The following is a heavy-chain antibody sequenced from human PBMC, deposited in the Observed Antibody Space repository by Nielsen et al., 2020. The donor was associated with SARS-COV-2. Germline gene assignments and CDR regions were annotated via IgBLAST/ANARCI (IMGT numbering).Heavy chain of an antibody. V-gene: IGHV4-39*07. D-gene: IGHD6-13*01. CDR3: ASLLLQATWYSSSWYRDYYYYGMDV. CDR2: IYYSGST. J-gene: IGHJ6*02. Sequence: WIRQPPGKGLEWIGSIYYSGSTYYNPSLKSRVTISVDTSKNQFSLKLSSVTAADTAVYYCASLLLQATWYSSSWYRDYYYYGMDVWGQGTTVTVSS.